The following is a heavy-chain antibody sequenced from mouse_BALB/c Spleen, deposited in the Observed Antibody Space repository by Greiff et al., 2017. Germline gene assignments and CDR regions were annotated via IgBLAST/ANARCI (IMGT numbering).Heavy chain of an antibody. V-gene: IGHV1-82*01. J-gene: IGHJ3*01. D-gene: IGHD2-10*01. CDR3: ARGSLAYYGNYGFAY. CDR1: GYAFSSSW. CDR2: IYPGDGDT. Sequence: DQLQQSGPELVKPGASVKISCKASGYAFSSSWMNWVKQRPGQGLEWIGRIYPGDGDTNYNGKFKGKATLTADKSSSTAYMQLSSLTSVDSAVYFCARGSLAYYGNYGFAYWGQGTLVTVSA.